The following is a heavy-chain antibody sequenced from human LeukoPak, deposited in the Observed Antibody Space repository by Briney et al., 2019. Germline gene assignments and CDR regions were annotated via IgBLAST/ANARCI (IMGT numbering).Heavy chain of an antibody. Sequence: GGSLRLSCAASGFTFSTYAMIWVRQAPGKGLEWVSSISGPGDTTFYADSVKGRFTISRDNSKNTLGPQMNSLRADDTAVYYCAKDRGYGGQGTLVTVSS. CDR2: ISGPGDTT. V-gene: IGHV3-23*01. CDR3: AKDRGY. J-gene: IGHJ4*02. CDR1: GFTFSTYA.